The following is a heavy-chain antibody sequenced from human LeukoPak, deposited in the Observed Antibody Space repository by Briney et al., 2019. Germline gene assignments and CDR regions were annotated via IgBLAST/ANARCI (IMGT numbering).Heavy chain of an antibody. J-gene: IGHJ6*04. V-gene: IGHV4-4*09. Sequence: PSETLSLTCTVSGGSVSSYYWSWIRQPPGKGLEWIGYIYTSGSTNYNPSLKSRVTISVDTSKNQFSLKLSSVTAADTAVYYCASTHYDFWSVKVWGKGTTVTVSS. D-gene: IGHD3-3*01. CDR3: ASTHYDFWSVKV. CDR1: GGSVSSYY. CDR2: IYTSGST.